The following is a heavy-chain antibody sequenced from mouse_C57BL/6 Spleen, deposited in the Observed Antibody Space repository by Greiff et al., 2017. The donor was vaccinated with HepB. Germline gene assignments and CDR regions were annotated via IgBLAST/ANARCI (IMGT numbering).Heavy chain of an antibody. V-gene: IGHV1-61*01. CDR3: ARGGENWDFDY. CDR2: IYPSDSET. J-gene: IGHJ2*01. D-gene: IGHD4-1*01. Sequence: QQSCKASGYTFTSYWMDWVKQRPGQGLEWIGNIYPSDSETHYNQKFKDKATLTVDKSSSTAYMQLSSLTSEDSAVYYCARGGENWDFDYWGQGTTLTVSS. CDR1: GYTFTSYW.